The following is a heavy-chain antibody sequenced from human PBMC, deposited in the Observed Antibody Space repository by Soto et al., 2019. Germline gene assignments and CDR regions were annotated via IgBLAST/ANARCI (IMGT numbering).Heavy chain of an antibody. Sequence: PGGSLRLSCAASGFTFSSYAMHWVRQAPGKGLEWVAVISYDGSNKYYADSVKGRFTISRDNSKNTLYLQMNSLRAEDTAVYYCERTYTVGSGSYFSDYWGQGTLVTVYS. CDR3: ERTYTVGSGSYFSDY. V-gene: IGHV3-30-3*01. J-gene: IGHJ4*02. CDR1: GFTFSSYA. CDR2: ISYDGSNK. D-gene: IGHD3-10*01.